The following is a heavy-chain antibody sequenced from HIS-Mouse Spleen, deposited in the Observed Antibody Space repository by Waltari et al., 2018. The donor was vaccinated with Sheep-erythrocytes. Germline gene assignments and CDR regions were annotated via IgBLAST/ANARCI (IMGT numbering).Heavy chain of an antibody. CDR2: ISYDGSNK. Sequence: QVQLVESGGGVVQPGRSLRLSCAASGFTFSSYGMHGFRQAPGKGLEWVAVISYDGSNKYYADSVKGRFTISRDNSKNTLYLQMNSLRAEDTAVYYCAKGGFGGNSNDAFDIWGQGTMVTVSS. V-gene: IGHV3-30*18. D-gene: IGHD3-16*01. CDR1: GFTFSSYG. J-gene: IGHJ3*02. CDR3: AKGGFGGNSNDAFDI.